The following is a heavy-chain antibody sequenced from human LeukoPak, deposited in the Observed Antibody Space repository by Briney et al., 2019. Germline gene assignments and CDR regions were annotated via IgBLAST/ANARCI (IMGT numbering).Heavy chain of an antibody. CDR3: AKEIKSGLPYYFDY. Sequence: GGSLTLSCAASGFTFSSYGMNWVRQAPGKGLEWVAFIRYDGSNKYYADSVKGRFTISRDNSKNTLYLQMNSLRAEDTAVYYCAKEIKSGLPYYFDYWGQGTLVTVSS. V-gene: IGHV3-30*02. J-gene: IGHJ4*02. CDR1: GFTFSSYG. CDR2: IRYDGSNK.